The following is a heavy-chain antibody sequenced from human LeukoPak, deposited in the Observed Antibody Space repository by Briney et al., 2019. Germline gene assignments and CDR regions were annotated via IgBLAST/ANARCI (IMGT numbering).Heavy chain of an antibody. Sequence: GGSLRLSCAASGFTFSSYDMHWVRQATGKGLEWVSAIGTAGDTYYPGSVKGRFTISRENAKNSLYLQMNSLRAEDTAVYYCARVGNEGAFDIWGQGTMVTVSS. CDR3: ARVGNEGAFDI. CDR1: GFTFSSYD. V-gene: IGHV3-13*01. J-gene: IGHJ3*02. D-gene: IGHD2-8*01. CDR2: IGTAGDT.